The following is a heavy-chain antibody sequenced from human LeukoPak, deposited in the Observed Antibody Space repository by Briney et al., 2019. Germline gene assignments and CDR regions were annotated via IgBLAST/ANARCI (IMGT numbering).Heavy chain of an antibody. D-gene: IGHD1-1*01. CDR1: GGSFNGYY. CDR3: ARGRFGNPLQLQPRRPFDL. Sequence: SETLSLTCAVYGGSFNGYYWSWVRQTPGKGLEWIGEINRSGTANYNPSLGSRVSMSVDTSKSQVSLRLTSVTAADTAIFYCARGRFGNPLQLQPRRPFDLWGQGTAVIVSS. CDR2: INRSGTA. J-gene: IGHJ3*01. V-gene: IGHV4-34*01.